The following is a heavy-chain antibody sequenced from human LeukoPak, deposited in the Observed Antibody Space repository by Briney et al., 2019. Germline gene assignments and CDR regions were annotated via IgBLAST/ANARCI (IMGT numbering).Heavy chain of an antibody. CDR3: ARGRKKEFIVVVLRGYYDGMDV. CDR1: GFTISSYY. CDR2: IYGSGST. V-gene: IGHV4-4*08. Sequence: PSETLSLPCTASGFTISSYYWSWIRQPPGKGLEWIGHIYGSGSTNYNPSLKSRGTIFVETSNNHLSPKLSSVPGTDNAVYYCARGRKKEFIVVVLRGYYDGMDVCGKGTTVTVSS. J-gene: IGHJ6*04. D-gene: IGHD2-8*01.